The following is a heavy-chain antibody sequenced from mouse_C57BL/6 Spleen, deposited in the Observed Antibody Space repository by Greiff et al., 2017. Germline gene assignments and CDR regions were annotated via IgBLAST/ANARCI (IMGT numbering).Heavy chain of an antibody. D-gene: IGHD3-2*02. CDR3: ARKGQLRLRGPMDY. J-gene: IGHJ4*01. Sequence: QVQLQQPGAELVRPGTSVKLSCKASGYTFTSYWMHWVNQRTGQGLEWIGVIDPSDSYTNYNQKFKGKATLTVDTSSSTAYMQLSSLTSEDSAVYYCARKGQLRLRGPMDYWGQGTSVTVSS. CDR2: IDPSDSYT. CDR1: GYTFTSYW. V-gene: IGHV1-59*01.